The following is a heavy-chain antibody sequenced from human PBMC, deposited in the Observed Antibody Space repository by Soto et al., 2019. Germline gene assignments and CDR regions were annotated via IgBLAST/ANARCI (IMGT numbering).Heavy chain of an antibody. Sequence: ASVKVSCKASGYTFTGYYMHWVRQAPGQGLEWMGWINPNSGGTNYAQKFQGRVTMTRDTSISTAYMELSGLRSDDTAVYYCARGPRESGEWLLFDYWGQGALVTVSS. D-gene: IGHD3-3*01. CDR3: ARGPRESGEWLLFDY. CDR1: GYTFTGYY. J-gene: IGHJ4*02. V-gene: IGHV1-2*02. CDR2: INPNSGGT.